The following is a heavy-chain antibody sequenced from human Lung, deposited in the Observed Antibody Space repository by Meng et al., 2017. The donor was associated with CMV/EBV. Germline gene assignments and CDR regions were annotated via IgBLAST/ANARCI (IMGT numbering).Heavy chain of an antibody. CDR1: GFTFSNAR. CDR2: FKGTTDGGTT. Sequence: RGSLRLSCAASGFTFSNARMSWVRQAPGKGLEWVGRFKGTTDGGTTDYAAPVKGRFSISRDDSKKTLHLQMNSLKTEDTAVYFCLYYYDSSGYVDYWGQGTLVTVSS. CDR3: LYYYDSSGYVDY. V-gene: IGHV3-15*01. D-gene: IGHD3-22*01. J-gene: IGHJ4*02.